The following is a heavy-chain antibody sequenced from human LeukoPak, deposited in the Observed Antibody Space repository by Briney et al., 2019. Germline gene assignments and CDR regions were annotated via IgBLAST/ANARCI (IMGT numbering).Heavy chain of an antibody. CDR2: ITPILDMT. CDR3: VVVEVGPYFND. V-gene: IGHV1-69*02. J-gene: IGHJ4*01. CDR1: ASTCRRYS. Sequence: SVNVSRKTSASTCRRYSFSWVLQARGQGIQWMGRITPILDMTNYAQTFQGRLTLTADESTSTVYMQLISLRSDDTAVYYCVVVEVGPYFNDWSHGALVTVSS. D-gene: IGHD3-22*01.